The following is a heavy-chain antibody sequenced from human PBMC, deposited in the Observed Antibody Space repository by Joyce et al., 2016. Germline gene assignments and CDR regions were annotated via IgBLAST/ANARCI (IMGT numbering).Heavy chain of an antibody. D-gene: IGHD3-16*02. Sequence: EVQLLESGGGVVPPGGSLTLSCTASGFTFSSYAMTWVRQAPGKGLGWVSSISGSGGDTYYVDSVTGRFTISRDNSKNTLFLQMNSLRAEDTAVFYCVKGYTISSVRRFDWWGQGTLVTVSS. J-gene: IGHJ4*02. CDR1: GFTFSSYA. CDR3: VKGYTISSVRRFDW. CDR2: ISGSGGDT. V-gene: IGHV3-23*01.